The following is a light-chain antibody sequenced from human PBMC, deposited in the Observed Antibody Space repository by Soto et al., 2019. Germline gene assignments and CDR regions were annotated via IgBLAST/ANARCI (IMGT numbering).Light chain of an antibody. V-gene: IGLV2-23*01. CDR2: EGS. CDR1: SSDVGSYNL. Sequence: QSVLTQPASVSGSPGQSTTISCTGISSDVGSYNLVSWYQQHPGKAPKVMIYEGSKRPSGVSSRFSGSQSGNTASLTISGLQAEDEADYYCCSYAGGSALNYVFGTGTKVTVL. J-gene: IGLJ1*01. CDR3: CSYAGGSALNYV.